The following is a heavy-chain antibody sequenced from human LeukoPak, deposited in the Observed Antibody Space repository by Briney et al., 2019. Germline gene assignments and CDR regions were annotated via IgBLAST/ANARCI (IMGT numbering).Heavy chain of an antibody. J-gene: IGHJ3*02. CDR2: IKQDGSEK. CDR1: GFTFSSYW. D-gene: IGHD3-3*01. V-gene: IGHV3-7*01. Sequence: GGSLRLSRAASGFTFSSYWMSWVRQAPGKGLEWVANIKQDGSEKYYVDSVKGRFTISRDNAKNSLYLQMNSLRAEDTAVYYCAAELRSGYFVGAFDIWGQGTMVTVSS. CDR3: AAELRSGYFVGAFDI.